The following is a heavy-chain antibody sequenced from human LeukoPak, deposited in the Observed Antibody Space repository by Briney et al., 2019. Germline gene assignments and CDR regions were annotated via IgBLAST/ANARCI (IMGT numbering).Heavy chain of an antibody. D-gene: IGHD4-11*01. CDR2: ISKTSNTR. Sequence: GSLRLSCAASGFTFSSHSMNWVRQAPGKGLEWVSYISKTSNTRDYADSVKGRFTISRDNAKNSLYLQMNSLRDEDTAVYYCARDRGYSNYYDYWGQGTLVTVSS. J-gene: IGHJ4*02. CDR3: ARDRGYSNYYDY. V-gene: IGHV3-48*02. CDR1: GFTFSSHS.